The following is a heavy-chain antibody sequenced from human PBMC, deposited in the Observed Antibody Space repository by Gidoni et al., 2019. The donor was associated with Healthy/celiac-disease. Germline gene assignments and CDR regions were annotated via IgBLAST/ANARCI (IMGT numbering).Heavy chain of an antibody. J-gene: IGHJ4*02. Sequence: QVQLVESGGGVVQPGRSLRLSCAASGFTFSSYGRHWVRQAPGKGLEWVAVISYDVSNKYYADSVKGRFTISRDNSKNTLYLQMNSLRAEDTAVYYCAKALHYYDSSGYSDYWGQGTLVTVSS. CDR3: AKALHYYDSSGYSDY. V-gene: IGHV3-30*18. CDR2: ISYDVSNK. D-gene: IGHD3-22*01. CDR1: GFTFSSYG.